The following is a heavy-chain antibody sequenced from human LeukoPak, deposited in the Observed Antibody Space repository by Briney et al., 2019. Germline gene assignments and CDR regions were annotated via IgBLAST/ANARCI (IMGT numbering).Heavy chain of an antibody. V-gene: IGHV3-23*01. J-gene: IGHJ3*02. Sequence: PGGSLRLSCAASGFTFSTFAMIWVRQPPGKGLEWVSSIFPSGGEIHYADSVKGRFTISRDNSKNTLYLQMNSLRAEDTAVYYCAKEYDILTGYYAFDIWGQGTMVTVSS. CDR1: GFTFSTFA. D-gene: IGHD3-9*01. CDR2: IFPSGGEI. CDR3: AKEYDILTGYYAFDI.